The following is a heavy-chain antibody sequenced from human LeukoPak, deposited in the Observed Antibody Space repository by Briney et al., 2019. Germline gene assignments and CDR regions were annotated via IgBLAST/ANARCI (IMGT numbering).Heavy chain of an antibody. Sequence: ASVKVPCKASEYTFTSYDINWVRQAPGQGLEWMGWINTNTGNPTYAQGFTGRFVFSLDTSVGTAYLQISSLKAEDTAVYYCAIGNGGVFDYWGQGSLVTVSS. J-gene: IGHJ4*02. V-gene: IGHV7-4-1*02. CDR3: AIGNGGVFDY. CDR2: INTNTGNP. CDR1: EYTFTSYD. D-gene: IGHD4-23*01.